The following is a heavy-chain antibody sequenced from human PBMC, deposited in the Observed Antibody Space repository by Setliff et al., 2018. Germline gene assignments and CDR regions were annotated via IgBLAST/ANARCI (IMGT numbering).Heavy chain of an antibody. V-gene: IGHV1-69*05. Sequence: ASVKVSCKASGYTFTSYGISWVRQAPGQGLEWMGGIIPIFGTANYAQKFRGRVTITTDESTSTAYMELSSLRSEDTAVYYCARDILPRRYAFDIWGQGTMVTVSS. CDR1: GYTFTSYG. CDR2: IIPIFGTA. CDR3: ARDILPRRYAFDI. D-gene: IGHD1-26*01. J-gene: IGHJ3*02.